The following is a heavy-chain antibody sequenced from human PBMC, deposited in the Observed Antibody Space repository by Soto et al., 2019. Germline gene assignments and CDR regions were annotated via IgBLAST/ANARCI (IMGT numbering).Heavy chain of an antibody. CDR3: ARGPFYDTLTGYYTESNFDY. CDR1: GVSISSGGSY. CDR2: IYYSGST. D-gene: IGHD3-9*01. J-gene: IGHJ4*02. V-gene: IGHV4-31*03. Sequence: QVQLQESGPGLVKPSQTLSLTCTVSGVSISSGGSYWTWIRQHPGKGLEWIGYIYYSGSTYYNPSLKSRFTISVDTSKSQFSLRLTSVTAADTAVYYCARGPFYDTLTGYYTESNFDYWGQGTLVTVSS.